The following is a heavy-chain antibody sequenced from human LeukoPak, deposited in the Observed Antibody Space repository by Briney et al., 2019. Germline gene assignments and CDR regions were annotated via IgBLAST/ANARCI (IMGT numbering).Heavy chain of an antibody. CDR2: INTDGRTT. D-gene: IGHD1-20*01. CDR3: GRDVNWNQIVY. CDR1: GFTFNNHC. V-gene: IGHV3-74*01. J-gene: IGHJ4*02. Sequence: GGSLRLSCAASGFTFNNHCMHWVRQAPGKGLVWISRINTDGRTTDYADSVKGRFTISRDNAKNTLYLQMNSLRAEDTAVYYCGRDVNWNQIVYWGQGSLVTVSS.